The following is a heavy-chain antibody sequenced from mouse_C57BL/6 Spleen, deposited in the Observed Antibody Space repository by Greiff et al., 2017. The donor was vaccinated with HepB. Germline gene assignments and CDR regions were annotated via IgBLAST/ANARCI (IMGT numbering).Heavy chain of an antibody. CDR3: ARDPRYGYDEGYFDY. V-gene: IGHV5-16*01. CDR1: GFTFSDYY. CDR2: INYDGSST. D-gene: IGHD2-2*01. J-gene: IGHJ2*01. Sequence: EVNVVESEGGLVQPGSSMKLSCTASGFTFSDYYMAWVRQVPDKGLEWVANINYDGSSTYYLDSLKSRFIISRDNAKNILYLQMSSLKSEDTATYYCARDPRYGYDEGYFDYWGQGTTLTVSS.